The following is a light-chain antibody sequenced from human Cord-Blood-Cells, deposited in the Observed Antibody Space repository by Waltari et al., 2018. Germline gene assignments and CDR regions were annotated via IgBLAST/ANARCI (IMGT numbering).Light chain of an antibody. V-gene: IGLV2-14*01. Sequence: TQPASVSGSPGQSITISCTGTSSDVGGYNYVSWYQQHPGKAPKLMIYDVSNRPSGVSNRFSGPKSGNTASLTISGLPAEDEADYYCSSYTSRSTVVIGGGTKLTVL. CDR3: SSYTSRSTVV. CDR2: DVS. CDR1: SSDVGGYNY. J-gene: IGLJ2*01.